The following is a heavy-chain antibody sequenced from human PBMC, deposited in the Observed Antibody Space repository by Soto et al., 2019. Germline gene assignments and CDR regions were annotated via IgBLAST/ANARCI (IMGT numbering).Heavy chain of an antibody. V-gene: IGHV4-30-4*01. CDR3: ARDRGSSWMYKWFDP. Sequence: PSETLSLTCTFSVDSINSADYYCSWIRQPPGRGLEWIGHIYYSGSTYYTPSLKSRVTISIDTSKNQFSLKMTSVTAADTAVYYCARDRGSSWMYKWFDPWGQGTQVTVS. D-gene: IGHD6-13*01. CDR1: VDSINSADYY. J-gene: IGHJ5*02. CDR2: IYYSGST.